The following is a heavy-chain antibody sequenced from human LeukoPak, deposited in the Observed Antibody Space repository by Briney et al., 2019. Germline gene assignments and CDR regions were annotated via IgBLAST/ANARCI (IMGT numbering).Heavy chain of an antibody. D-gene: IGHD5/OR15-5a*01. V-gene: IGHV3-7*01. J-gene: IGHJ3*01. CDR2: IKRDGSER. CDR1: GFTFSNYW. Sequence: GGSLRLSCTASGFTFSNYWMNWFRQAPGKGLEWVDNIKRDGSERYYVDSVRGRFTISRDNAKNSLYLQMNNLRVEDTAVYYCEGGVTWGQGSMVTVSP. CDR3: EGGVT.